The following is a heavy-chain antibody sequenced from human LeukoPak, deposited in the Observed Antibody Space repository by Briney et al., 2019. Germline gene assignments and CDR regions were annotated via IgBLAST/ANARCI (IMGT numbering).Heavy chain of an antibody. V-gene: IGHV4-59*01. CDR1: GGSISGYY. D-gene: IGHD5-18*01. CDR3: ARCDSVTALDY. CDR2: IYDSETT. J-gene: IGHJ4*02. Sequence: SETLSLTCTVSGGSISGYYWSWTRQPPGKGLEWIGYIYDSETTNYNPSLRSRVTLSLDTSMNQFSLKLSSVTAADTAVYYCARCDSVTALDYWGQGTLVTVSS.